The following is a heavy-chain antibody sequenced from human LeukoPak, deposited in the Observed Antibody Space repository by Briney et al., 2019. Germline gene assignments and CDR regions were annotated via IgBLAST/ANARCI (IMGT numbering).Heavy chain of an antibody. D-gene: IGHD3-10*01. CDR2: ISAYNGNT. J-gene: IGHJ4*02. Sequence: ASVKVSCKASGYTFTSYGISWVRQAPAQGLEWMGWISAYNGNTNYAQKLQGRVTMTTDTSTSTAYMELRSLRSDDTAVYYCARIGSITMVRGVIPPDYWGQGTLVTVSS. CDR3: ARIGSITMVRGVIPPDY. V-gene: IGHV1-18*01. CDR1: GYTFTSYG.